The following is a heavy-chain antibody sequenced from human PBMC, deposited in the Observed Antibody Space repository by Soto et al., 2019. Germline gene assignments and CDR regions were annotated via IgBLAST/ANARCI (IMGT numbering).Heavy chain of an antibody. V-gene: IGHV3-33*01. Sequence: PGGSLRLSCAASGFTFSSYGMHWVRQAPGKGLEWVAVIWYDGSNKYYADSVKGRFTISRDNSKNTLYLQMNSLRAEDTAVYYCARDDGYGDYEVYYYYGMDVWGQGTTVTVSS. CDR2: IWYDGSNK. CDR3: ARDDGYGDYEVYYYYGMDV. CDR1: GFTFSSYG. J-gene: IGHJ6*02. D-gene: IGHD4-17*01.